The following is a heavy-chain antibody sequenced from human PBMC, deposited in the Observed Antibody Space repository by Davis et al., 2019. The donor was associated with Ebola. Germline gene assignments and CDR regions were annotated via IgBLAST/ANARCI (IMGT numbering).Heavy chain of an antibody. CDR1: GFTFSSYS. CDR2: ISSSSSTI. V-gene: IGHV3-48*02. Sequence: GESLKISCAASGFTFSSYSMNWVRQAPGKGLEWVSYISSSSSTIYYADSVKGRFTISRDNAKNSLYLQMNSLRDEDTAVYYCARDPAIGQPQSTFDVWGQGTTVTVAS. J-gene: IGHJ3*01. D-gene: IGHD1-14*01. CDR3: ARDPAIGQPQSTFDV.